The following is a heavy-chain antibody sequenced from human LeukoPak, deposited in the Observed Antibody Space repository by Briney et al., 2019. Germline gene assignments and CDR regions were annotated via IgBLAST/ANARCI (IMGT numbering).Heavy chain of an antibody. CDR2: IYFSGNT. D-gene: IGHD3-10*01. J-gene: IGHJ4*02. Sequence: SETLSLTCTVSGGSISSSSYHWGWIRQPPGKGLEWIGSIYFSGNTYYNPSLKSRVTISVDTSKNQFSLKLSSVTAADTAVYYCGRLNVFGYYFGYWGQGTLVTVSS. V-gene: IGHV4-39*01. CDR1: GGSISSSSYH. CDR3: GRLNVFGYYFGY.